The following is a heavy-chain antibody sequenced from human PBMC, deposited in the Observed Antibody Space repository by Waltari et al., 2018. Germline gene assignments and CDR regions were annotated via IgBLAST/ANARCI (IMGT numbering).Heavy chain of an antibody. CDR2: IYTTGDT. CDR1: GFAFSRYD. V-gene: IGHV3-13*01. J-gene: IGHJ6*02. CDR3: ARYTGYGMDV. D-gene: IGHD5-18*01. Sequence: EMQLVESGGGLVQPGGYLGPSCAACGFAFSRYDMYWVRQAAGKGRECVSGIYTTGDTYYPGSVKGRFTISRENAKNSLDLQMNNLRPGDTGVYYCARYTGYGMDVWGQGTTVTVSS.